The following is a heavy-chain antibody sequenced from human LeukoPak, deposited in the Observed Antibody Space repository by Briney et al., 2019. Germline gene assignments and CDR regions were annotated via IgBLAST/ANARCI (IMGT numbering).Heavy chain of an antibody. CDR3: ARTAARRFDY. Sequence: ASVKVSCKTSGYTFPSYFMHWVRQAPGQGLEWMGIINPTGGSTTYAQKFQGRVTMTRDTSTSTVYMELSSLRSDDTAVYYCARTAARRFDYWGQGTLVTVSS. J-gene: IGHJ4*02. D-gene: IGHD6-6*01. V-gene: IGHV1-46*01. CDR2: INPTGGST. CDR1: GYTFPSYF.